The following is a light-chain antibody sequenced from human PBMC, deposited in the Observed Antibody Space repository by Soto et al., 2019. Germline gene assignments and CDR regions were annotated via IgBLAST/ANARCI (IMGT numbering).Light chain of an antibody. CDR1: QSVSSW. J-gene: IGKJ4*01. CDR2: KAS. CDR3: QQYDSYPLT. V-gene: IGKV1-5*03. Sequence: DIQMTQSPSTLSASVGDRVTITCRASQSVSSWLAWYQQRPGNAPNLLIYKASSLESGVPSRFSGSGSGIEFTLTVSSLQPDDFATYYCQQYDSYPLTFGGGTKVEIK.